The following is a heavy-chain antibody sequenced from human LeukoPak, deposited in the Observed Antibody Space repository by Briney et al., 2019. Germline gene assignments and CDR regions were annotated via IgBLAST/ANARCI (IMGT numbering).Heavy chain of an antibody. CDR1: GYTFTSYD. CDR3: ATQRRGGTPSYYMDV. D-gene: IGHD2-15*01. V-gene: IGHV1-8*01. J-gene: IGHJ6*03. Sequence: GASVKVSCKASGYTFTSYDFNWVRQATGQGLEWMGWMKPNSGNTGYAQKFQGRVTMTRNTSISTAYMELSSLRSEDTAVYYCATQRRGGTPSYYMDVWGKGTTVTISS. CDR2: MKPNSGNT.